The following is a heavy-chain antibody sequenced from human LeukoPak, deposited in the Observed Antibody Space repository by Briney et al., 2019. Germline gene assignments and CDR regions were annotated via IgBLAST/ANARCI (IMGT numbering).Heavy chain of an antibody. D-gene: IGHD3-22*01. CDR2: IYYSGST. CDR1: GFTFDDYA. Sequence: LRLSCAASGFTFDDYAMHWVRQAPGKGLEWIGYIYYSGSTYYNPSLKSRVTISVDTSKNQFSLKLSSVTAADTAVYYCASRSIVVVISPFDYWGQGTLVTVSS. V-gene: IGHV4-59*08. CDR3: ASRSIVVVISPFDY. J-gene: IGHJ4*02.